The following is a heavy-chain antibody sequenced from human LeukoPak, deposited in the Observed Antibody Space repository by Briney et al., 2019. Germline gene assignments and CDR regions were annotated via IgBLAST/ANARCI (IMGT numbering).Heavy chain of an antibody. CDR1: GYTFTSYD. Sequence: ASVKLSCNASGYTFTSYDNNRDRHPHAPGLERKGGMNTKCGNTGYGKRFQGRVTMTRNTSITTAYMELSSLRSEDTAVYYCARGKDCNDAGCHNWFDAWGQGTLVTVSS. D-gene: IGHD2/OR15-2a*01. CDR3: ARGKDCNDAGCHNWFDA. J-gene: IGHJ5*02. V-gene: IGHV1-8*01. CDR2: MNTKCGNT.